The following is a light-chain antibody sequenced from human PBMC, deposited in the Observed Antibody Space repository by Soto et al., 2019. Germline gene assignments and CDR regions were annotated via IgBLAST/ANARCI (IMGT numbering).Light chain of an antibody. CDR1: SSNIGSNT. Sequence: QSVLTQPPSASGTPGQRVTISCSGSSSNIGSNTVNWYQQLPGTAPKLLIYSNNQRPSGVPDRFSGSKSGTSASLAISGLQSEDEADYYCAASDASLNVNVVFGGGTKLTVL. V-gene: IGLV1-44*01. CDR3: AASDASLNVNVV. CDR2: SNN. J-gene: IGLJ2*01.